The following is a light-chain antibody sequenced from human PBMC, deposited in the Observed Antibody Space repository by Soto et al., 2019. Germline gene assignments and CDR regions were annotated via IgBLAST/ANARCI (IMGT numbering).Light chain of an antibody. CDR1: ESLSQHS. Sequence: IVFTQSPGTLSLSPGETATLSCRASESLSQHSIAWYQQRPGQAPRLLIYGVSGRATGIPDRFSGSGSGTDFTPTISGXEPEDFAVYFCQQFQSSLRTFGQGTKVDTK. CDR3: QQFQSSLRT. CDR2: GVS. V-gene: IGKV3-20*01. J-gene: IGKJ1*01.